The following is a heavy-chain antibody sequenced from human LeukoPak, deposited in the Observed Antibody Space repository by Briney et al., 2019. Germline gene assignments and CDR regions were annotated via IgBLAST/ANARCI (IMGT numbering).Heavy chain of an antibody. CDR3: ATNYGDYVRA. CDR1: GGSISSSSYY. J-gene: IGHJ4*02. D-gene: IGHD4-17*01. CDR2: IYYSGST. V-gene: IGHV4-39*01. Sequence: SETLSLTCTVSGGSISSSSYYRGWIRQPPGKGLEWIGSIYYSGSTYYNPSLKSRVTISVDTSKNQFSLKLSSVTAADTAVYYCATNYGDYVRAWGQGTLVTVSS.